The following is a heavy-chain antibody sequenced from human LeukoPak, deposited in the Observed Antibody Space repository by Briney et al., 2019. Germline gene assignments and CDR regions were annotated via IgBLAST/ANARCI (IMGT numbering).Heavy chain of an antibody. J-gene: IGHJ5*02. CDR3: ARVVADNRFDP. V-gene: IGHV5-51*01. D-gene: IGHD2-15*01. CDR2: IYPGDSDT. Sequence: GESLKISCKGSGYTFTNYWIAWVRQMPGKGLEWMGIIYPGDSDTRYSPSFQGQVTISADKSISTAYLQWSSLKASDTAMYYCARVVADNRFDPWGQGTLVTVSS. CDR1: GYTFTNYW.